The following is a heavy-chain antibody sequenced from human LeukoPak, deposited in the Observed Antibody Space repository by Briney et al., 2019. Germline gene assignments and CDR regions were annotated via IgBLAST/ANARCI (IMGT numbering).Heavy chain of an antibody. J-gene: IGHJ4*02. CDR1: GFTFSNYW. V-gene: IGHV3-7*01. Sequence: GGSLRLSCAASGFTFSNYWMNWVRQAPGKGLEWVASIGQDGSENYYVDSVKGRFTISRDNAKNSLYLQMNSLRVEDTAVYYCARGGGWYFDYWGQGALITASS. D-gene: IGHD6-19*01. CDR3: ARGGGWYFDY. CDR2: IGQDGSEN.